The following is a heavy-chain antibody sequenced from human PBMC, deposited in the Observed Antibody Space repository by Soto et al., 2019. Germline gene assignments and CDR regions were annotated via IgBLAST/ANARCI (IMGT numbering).Heavy chain of an antibody. D-gene: IGHD2-2*01. CDR2: MNPNSGKT. Sequence: QVQLVQSGAEVRRPGTSVMVSCKTSGYTFTDYDINWVRQATGQGLEWMGWMNPNSGKTGNAQKFQGRVAMTRNTATSTAYMELSSLRSDDTAIYYCARDSSTTNPVWGQGTMVTVSS. CDR1: GYTFTDYD. V-gene: IGHV1-8*01. CDR3: ARDSSTTNPV. J-gene: IGHJ3*01.